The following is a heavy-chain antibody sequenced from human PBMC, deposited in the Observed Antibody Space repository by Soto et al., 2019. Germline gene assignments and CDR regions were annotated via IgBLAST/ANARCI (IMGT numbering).Heavy chain of an antibody. J-gene: IGHJ5*02. Sequence: QVQLQESGPGLVKPSQTLSLTCTVSGGSISSGVYYWSWIRQHPGKGLEWIGYIYYSGSTYYNPSLKSRVTISVDTSKNQFSLKLSSVTAADTAVYYCARDLRVGATDKRTNWFDPWGQGTLVTVSS. D-gene: IGHD1-26*01. V-gene: IGHV4-31*03. CDR2: IYYSGST. CDR3: ARDLRVGATDKRTNWFDP. CDR1: GGSISSGVYY.